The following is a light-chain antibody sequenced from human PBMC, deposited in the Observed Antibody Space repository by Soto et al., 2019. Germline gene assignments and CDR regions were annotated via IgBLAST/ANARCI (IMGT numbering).Light chain of an antibody. CDR2: EGR. CDR1: ASEVGSSNL. J-gene: IGLJ1*01. V-gene: IGLV2-23*01. Sequence: QSALTQPASVSGSPGQSITISCTGTASEVGSSNLVSWYQQYPGKAPKLIIYEGRRRPSGVSGRFSGSKSGNTASLTISGLQAEDEADYYCCSFASSSTFYVFGTGTKLTVL. CDR3: CSFASSSTFYV.